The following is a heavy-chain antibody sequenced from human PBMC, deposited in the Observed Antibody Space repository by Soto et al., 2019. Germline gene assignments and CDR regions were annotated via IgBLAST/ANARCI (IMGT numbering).Heavy chain of an antibody. D-gene: IGHD6-19*01. Sequence: HPGGTLSLSCAASGFTFSSYGMHWVRQAPGKGLEWVAVISYDGSNKYYADSVKGRFTISRDNSKNTLYLQMNSLRAEDTAVYYCAKVATAVTNWFDPWGQGTLVTVSS. CDR1: GFTFSSYG. CDR3: AKVATAVTNWFDP. V-gene: IGHV3-30*18. J-gene: IGHJ5*02. CDR2: ISYDGSNK.